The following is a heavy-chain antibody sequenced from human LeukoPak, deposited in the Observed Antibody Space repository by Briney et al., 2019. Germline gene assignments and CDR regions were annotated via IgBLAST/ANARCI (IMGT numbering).Heavy chain of an antibody. CDR2: IIPIFGTA. Sequence: SVKVSCKASGGTFSSYAISWVRQAPGQGLEWMGRIIPIFGTANYAQKFQGRATITTDESTSTAYMELSSLRSEDTAVYYCARDGGLWYYDSSGYYSDDAFDIWGQGTMVTVSS. CDR1: GGTFSSYA. CDR3: ARDGGLWYYDSSGYYSDDAFDI. V-gene: IGHV1-69*05. J-gene: IGHJ3*02. D-gene: IGHD3-22*01.